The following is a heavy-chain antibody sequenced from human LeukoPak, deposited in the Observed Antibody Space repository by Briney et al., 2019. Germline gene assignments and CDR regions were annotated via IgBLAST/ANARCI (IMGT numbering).Heavy chain of an antibody. V-gene: IGHV1-3*01. CDR2: INAGNGNT. Sequence: GASVKVSCKASGYIISSYAMHWVRQAPGQRLEWMGWINAGNGNTKYSQKFQDRVTITRDTSASTAYMELSSLRSEDTAVYYCARDAHDYGDYVFDYWGQGTLVTVSS. D-gene: IGHD4-17*01. CDR1: GYIISSYA. CDR3: ARDAHDYGDYVFDY. J-gene: IGHJ4*02.